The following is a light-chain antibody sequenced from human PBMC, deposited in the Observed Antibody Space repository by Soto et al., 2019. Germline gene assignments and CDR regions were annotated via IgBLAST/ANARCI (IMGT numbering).Light chain of an antibody. V-gene: IGLV2-23*01. CDR3: CSYAGSNNLV. CDR2: DNT. J-gene: IGLJ2*01. CDR1: SSDVGSYNV. Sequence: QSALTQPASVSGSPGQSMTISCTGTSSDVGSYNVVSWYQHHPGKAPKLMIYDNTKRPSGASDRFSGSKSGNTASLTISGLQTEDEAHYYCCSYAGSNNLVFGGGTKLTVL.